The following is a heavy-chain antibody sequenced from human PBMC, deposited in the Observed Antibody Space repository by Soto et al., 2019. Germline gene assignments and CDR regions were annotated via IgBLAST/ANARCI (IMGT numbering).Heavy chain of an antibody. J-gene: IGHJ4*02. V-gene: IGHV4-59*01. CDR1: GDSIINYY. CDR3: ARGVNFDY. Sequence: SETLSLTCTVFGDSIINYYWSWIRLPPGKGLEWIGYVHSSGASKYNSSLKSRVTMSVDTSKNQISLKLSSVTAADTAVYYCARGVNFDYWGPGTLVTVXS. CDR2: VHSSGAS.